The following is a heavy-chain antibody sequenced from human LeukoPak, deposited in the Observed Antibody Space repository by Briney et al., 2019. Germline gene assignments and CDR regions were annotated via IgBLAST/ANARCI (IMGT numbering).Heavy chain of an antibody. J-gene: IGHJ4*02. CDR3: ARDLNDYGDYSFDY. Sequence: SVKVPCKASGGTFSSYAISWVRQAPGQGLEWMGRIIPIFGTANYAQKFQGRVTITTDESTSTAYMELSSLRSEDTAVYCCARDLNDYGDYSFDYWGQGTLVTVSS. D-gene: IGHD4-17*01. CDR1: GGTFSSYA. CDR2: IIPIFGTA. V-gene: IGHV1-69*05.